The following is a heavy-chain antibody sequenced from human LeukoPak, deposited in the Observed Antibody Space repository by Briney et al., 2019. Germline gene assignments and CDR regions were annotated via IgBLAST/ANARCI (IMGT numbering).Heavy chain of an antibody. Sequence: SETLSLTCAVYGGSFSGYYWSWIRQPPGKGLGWIGEINHSGSTNYNPSLKSRVTISVDTSKNQFSLKLSSVTAADTAVYYCAAHSGYDLDFYYWGQGTLVTVSS. CDR1: GGSFSGYY. D-gene: IGHD5-12*01. CDR2: INHSGST. CDR3: AAHSGYDLDFYY. J-gene: IGHJ4*02. V-gene: IGHV4-34*01.